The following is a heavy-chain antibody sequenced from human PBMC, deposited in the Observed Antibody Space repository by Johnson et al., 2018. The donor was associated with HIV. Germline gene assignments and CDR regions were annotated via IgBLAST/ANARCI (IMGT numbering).Heavy chain of an antibody. V-gene: IGHV3-30-3*01. CDR1: GFTFSSYA. CDR3: ARVRDELQDAFDI. Sequence: QVQLVESGGGVVQPGRSLRLSCAASGFTFSSYAMHWVRQDPGKGLEWVAVISYDGSNKYYADCVKGRFTISRDNSKNTLYLQMNSLRAEDTAVYDRARVRDELQDAFDIWGQGTMVTVSS. CDR2: ISYDGSNK. J-gene: IGHJ3*02. D-gene: IGHD3-10*01.